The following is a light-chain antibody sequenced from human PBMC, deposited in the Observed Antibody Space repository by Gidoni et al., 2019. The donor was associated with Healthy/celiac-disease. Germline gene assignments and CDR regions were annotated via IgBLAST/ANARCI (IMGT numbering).Light chain of an antibody. J-gene: IGLJ2*01. CDR3: QSYDSSLSASVV. V-gene: IGLV1-40*01. CDR1: SSNIGAGYV. CDR2: GNS. Sequence: QSVLTQPPSVSGAPGQRVIISCTGSSSNIGAGYVVHWYQQLPGTAPKLLIYGNSNRPSGVPDRFSGSKSGTSASLAITGLQAEDEADYYCQSYDSSLSASVVFGGGTKLTVL.